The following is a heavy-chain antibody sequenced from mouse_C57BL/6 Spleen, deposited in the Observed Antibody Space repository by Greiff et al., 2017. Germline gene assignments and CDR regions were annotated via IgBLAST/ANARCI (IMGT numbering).Heavy chain of an antibody. CDR2: INPNNGST. Sequence: QVQLQQPGAELVKPGASVKLSCKASGYTFPSYWMHWVKPRPGQGLEWIGMINPNNGSTNYNEKFKSKATLTVDKSSSTAYLQLSSLTSEDSAVYYCARRNKNYAMDYWGQGTTVTVSS. CDR1: GYTFPSYW. J-gene: IGHJ4*01. CDR3: ARRNKNYAMDY. D-gene: IGHD5-2*01. V-gene: IGHV1-64*01.